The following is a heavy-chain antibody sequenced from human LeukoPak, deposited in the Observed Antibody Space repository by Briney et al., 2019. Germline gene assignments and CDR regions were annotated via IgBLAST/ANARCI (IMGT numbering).Heavy chain of an antibody. CDR1: GGSIRNYF. D-gene: IGHD5-24*01. J-gene: IGHJ4*02. CDR2: IYNSGST. Sequence: SETLSLTCSVSGGSIRNYFGSWIRQPPGKGLEWIGYIYNSGSTNYNPSLKSRVTISVDTSKNQFSLKLSSVTAADTAVYYCARDGGGYSFDYWGQGTLVTVSS. CDR3: ARDGGGYSFDY. V-gene: IGHV4-4*08.